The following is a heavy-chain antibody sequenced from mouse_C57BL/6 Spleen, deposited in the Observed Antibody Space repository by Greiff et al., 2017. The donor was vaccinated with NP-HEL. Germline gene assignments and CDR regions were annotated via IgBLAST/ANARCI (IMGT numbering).Heavy chain of an antibody. J-gene: IGHJ3*01. CDR1: GYTFTSYT. CDR2: INPSSGYT. CDR3: ARDYDYDGGFAY. Sequence: QVQLKESGAELARPGASVKMSCKASGYTFTSYTMHWVKQRPGQGLEWIGYINPSSGYTKYNQKFKDKATLTADKSSSTAYMQLSSLTSEDSAVYYCARDYDYDGGFAYWGQGTLVTVSA. V-gene: IGHV1-4*01. D-gene: IGHD2-4*01.